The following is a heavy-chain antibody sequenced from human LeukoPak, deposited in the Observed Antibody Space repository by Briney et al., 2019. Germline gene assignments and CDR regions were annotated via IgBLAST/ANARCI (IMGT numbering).Heavy chain of an antibody. Sequence: ASVKVSCKASGYTFTSYGISWVRQAPGQGLEWVGWISAYNGITNYAQKLQGRVTMTTDTSTSTAYMELRSLRSDDTAVYYCARTRGYYYDSSGYYFFDYWGQGTLVTVSS. V-gene: IGHV1-18*01. J-gene: IGHJ4*02. D-gene: IGHD3-22*01. CDR2: ISAYNGIT. CDR3: ARTRGYYYDSSGYYFFDY. CDR1: GYTFTSYG.